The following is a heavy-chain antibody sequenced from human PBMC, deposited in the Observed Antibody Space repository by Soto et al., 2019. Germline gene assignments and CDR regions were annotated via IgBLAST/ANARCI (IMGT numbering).Heavy chain of an antibody. CDR3: VSTLPRGPPFDY. Sequence: QVQLQESGPGLVKPSQTLSLTCTVSGGSISSDDYYWSWIRQPPGKGLECIGYIYYSGSTYYNPSLKSRGIRTIDTCKYQFSLKLSWVSVAATAMDDCVSTLPRGPPFDYWGQGTLVTVSS. J-gene: IGHJ4*02. CDR1: GGSISSDDYY. V-gene: IGHV4-30-4*01. D-gene: IGHD3-10*01. CDR2: IYYSGST.